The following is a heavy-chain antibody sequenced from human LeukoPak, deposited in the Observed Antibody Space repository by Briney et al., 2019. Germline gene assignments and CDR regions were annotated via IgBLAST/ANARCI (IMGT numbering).Heavy chain of an antibody. CDR2: INEAGSAT. V-gene: IGHV3-74*01. CDR3: VRDMFGGRDY. J-gene: IGHJ4*02. D-gene: IGHD3-10*02. CDR1: GFAFSSYW. Sequence: PGGSLRLSCAASGFAFSSYWMHWVRQVPGKGLAWVSRINEAGSATSDADSVKGRFTISRDNAKNALYLQINSLRAEDTAVYYCVRDMFGGRDYWGQGTLVTVSS.